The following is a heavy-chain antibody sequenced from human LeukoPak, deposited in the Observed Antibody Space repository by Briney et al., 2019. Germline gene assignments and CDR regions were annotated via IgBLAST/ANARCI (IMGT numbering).Heavy chain of an antibody. Sequence: KPSETLSLTCTVSGGSISSYYWSWLRQPAGKGLEWVGRIYTSGTTNYNPSLNSRVTMSVDTSKNQFSLKMRSVTAADTAVYYCARANYDGSDYWGQGTLVTVSS. CDR1: GGSISSYY. D-gene: IGHD3-22*01. CDR2: IYTSGTT. CDR3: ARANYDGSDY. J-gene: IGHJ4*02. V-gene: IGHV4-4*07.